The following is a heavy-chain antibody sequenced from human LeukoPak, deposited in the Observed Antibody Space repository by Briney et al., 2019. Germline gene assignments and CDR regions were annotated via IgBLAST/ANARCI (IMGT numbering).Heavy chain of an antibody. CDR1: GFTFSSYS. J-gene: IGHJ5*02. V-gene: IGHV3-48*04. Sequence: GGSLRLSCAASGFTFSSYSMNWVRQAPGKGLEWVSYISSSSSTIYYADSVKGRFSISRDNAKNSLYLQMNSLRAEDTAVYYCARGLYGSGSYKNWFDPWGQGTLVTVSS. CDR2: ISSSSSTI. CDR3: ARGLYGSGSYKNWFDP. D-gene: IGHD3-10*01.